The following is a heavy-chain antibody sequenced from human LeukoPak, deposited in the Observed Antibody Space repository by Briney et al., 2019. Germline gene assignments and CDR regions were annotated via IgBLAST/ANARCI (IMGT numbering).Heavy chain of an antibody. CDR3: ARGTRGAAAGNHYYYYMDV. CDR2: INPNSGGT. D-gene: IGHD6-13*01. Sequence: ASVKVSCKGSGYTFTDYYLHWVRQAPGQGLEWMGWINPNSGGTNYAQKFQGSVTLTRDTSISTAYMELSRLRSEDTAVYYCARGTRGAAAGNHYYYYMDVWGKGTTVTVSS. J-gene: IGHJ6*03. CDR1: GYTFTDYY. V-gene: IGHV1-2*02.